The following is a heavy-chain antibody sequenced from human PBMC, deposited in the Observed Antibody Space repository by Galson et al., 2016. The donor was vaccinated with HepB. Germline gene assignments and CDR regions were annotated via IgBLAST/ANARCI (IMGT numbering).Heavy chain of an antibody. V-gene: IGHV3-13*04. Sequence: SLRLSCATSGFNFSNYDMHWVRQATGKGLEWVSAIGTAGDTYHPGSVKGRFTISRENARNSLFLHMYSLRVGDTAVYYCARGKDSHLDYWGQGTLVTVSS. J-gene: IGHJ4*03. CDR3: ARGKDSHLDY. CDR2: IGTAGDT. CDR1: GFNFSNYD.